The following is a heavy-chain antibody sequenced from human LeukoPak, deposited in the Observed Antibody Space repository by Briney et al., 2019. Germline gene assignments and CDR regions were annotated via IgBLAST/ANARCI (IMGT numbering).Heavy chain of an antibody. CDR2: VNLQGST. CDR3: AREGGPYRPLDY. V-gene: IGHV4-4*02. J-gene: IGHJ4*02. CDR1: GGSITNTNY. Sequence: SETLSLTCGVSGGSITNTNYWTWVRQPPGKGLEWIGEVNLQGSTNYNPSLMGRVAISVDTSENHISLQLTSVTAADTAVCYCAREGGPYRPLDYSGQGTLVTVSS.